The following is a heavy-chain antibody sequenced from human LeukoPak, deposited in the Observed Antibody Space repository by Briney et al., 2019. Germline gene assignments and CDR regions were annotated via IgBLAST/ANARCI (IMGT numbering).Heavy chain of an antibody. V-gene: IGHV4-31*11. Sequence: SETLSLTCDVSGGSISSSNWWSWVRQHPGKGLEWIGYIYYSGSTYYNPSLKSRVTISVDTSKNQFSLKLSSVTAADTAVYYCARGTNYYDSSGSSGYGMDVWGQGTTVTVSS. D-gene: IGHD3-22*01. J-gene: IGHJ6*02. CDR3: ARGTNYYDSSGSSGYGMDV. CDR2: IYYSGST. CDR1: GGSISSSNW.